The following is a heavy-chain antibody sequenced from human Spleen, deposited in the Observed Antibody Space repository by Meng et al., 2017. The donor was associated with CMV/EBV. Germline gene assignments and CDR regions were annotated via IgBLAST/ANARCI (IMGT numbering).Heavy chain of an antibody. CDR2: IYSGGST. CDR3: GRVPGLGMSHYYGLDV. Sequence: GESLKISCAASGFTVSNNYMSWVRQAPGKGLEWVSIIYSGGSTYYADSVKGRFTISRDNSKNTPYLQMNSLRAEDTAVYYCGRVPGLGMSHYYGLDVWGRGTTVTVSS. CDR1: GFTVSNNY. V-gene: IGHV3-53*01. D-gene: IGHD7-27*01. J-gene: IGHJ6*02.